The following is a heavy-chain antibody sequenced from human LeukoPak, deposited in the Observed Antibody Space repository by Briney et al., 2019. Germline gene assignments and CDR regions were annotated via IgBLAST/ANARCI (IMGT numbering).Heavy chain of an antibody. V-gene: IGHV1-69*06. CDR3: ASCGDFTIGYYYYYYMDV. CDR1: GYTFTSYG. CDR2: IIPIFGTA. J-gene: IGHJ6*03. Sequence: SVKVSCKASGYTFTSYGISWVRQAPGQGLEWMGGIIPIFGTANYAQKFQGRVTITADKSTSTAYMELSSLRSEDTAVYYCASCGDFTIGYYYYYYMDVWGKGTTVTISS. D-gene: IGHD2-21*02.